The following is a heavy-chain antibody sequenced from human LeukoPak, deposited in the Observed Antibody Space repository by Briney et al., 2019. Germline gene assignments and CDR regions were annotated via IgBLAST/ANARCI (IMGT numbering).Heavy chain of an antibody. CDR2: IYYSGST. CDR3: AREDDSSVAFDI. CDR1: GGSISSGGYS. V-gene: IGHV4-30-4*07. D-gene: IGHD3-22*01. Sequence: PSETLSLTCAVSGGSISSGGYSWSWIRQPPGKGLEWIGYIYYSGSTYYNPSLKSRVTISVDTSKNQFSLKLSSVTAADTAVYYCAREDDSSVAFDIWGQGTMVTVSS. J-gene: IGHJ3*02.